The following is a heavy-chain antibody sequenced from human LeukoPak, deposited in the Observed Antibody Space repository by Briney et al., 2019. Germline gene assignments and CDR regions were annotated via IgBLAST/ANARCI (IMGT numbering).Heavy chain of an antibody. D-gene: IGHD3-22*01. V-gene: IGHV3-11*01. CDR3: ASLYYYDSSGYSDY. J-gene: IGHJ4*02. Sequence: GGSLRLSCAASGFTFSDCYMSWIRQAPGKGLEWVSYISSSGSTIYYADSVKGRFTISRDNAKNSLYLQMNSLRAEDTAVYYCASLYYYDSSGYSDYWGQGTLVTVSS. CDR1: GFTFSDCY. CDR2: ISSSGSTI.